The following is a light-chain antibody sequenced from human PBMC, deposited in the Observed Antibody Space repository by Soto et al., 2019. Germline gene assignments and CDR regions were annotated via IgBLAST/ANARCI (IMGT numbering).Light chain of an antibody. V-gene: IGLV2-8*01. Sequence: QSVLTQPPSASGSPGQSVTISCTGTSSDVGGYNYVSWYQHHPGKAPKLIIYEVYKRPSGVPDRFSGSKSGNTAALTVSGLQAEDEADYYCSSYEGTNSYVFGTGTKLTVL. CDR3: SSYEGTNSYV. J-gene: IGLJ1*01. CDR2: EVY. CDR1: SSDVGGYNY.